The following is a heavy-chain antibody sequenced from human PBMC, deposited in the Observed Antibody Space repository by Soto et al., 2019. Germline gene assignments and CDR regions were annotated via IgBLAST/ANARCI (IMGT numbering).Heavy chain of an antibody. Sequence: QITLKESGPPLVKPTQTLTLTCTFSGFSLTTRGVGVGWIRQPPGKALEPLALIYWEDDKRYSPSLQSRLSITKDTSKNQLVLTMTNVDPVDTATYYCAHIPNYYQYDWFDPWGQGTLVSVSS. D-gene: IGHD3-16*01. CDR3: AHIPNYYQYDWFDP. CDR1: GFSLTTRGVG. J-gene: IGHJ5*02. CDR2: IYWEDDK. V-gene: IGHV2-5*02.